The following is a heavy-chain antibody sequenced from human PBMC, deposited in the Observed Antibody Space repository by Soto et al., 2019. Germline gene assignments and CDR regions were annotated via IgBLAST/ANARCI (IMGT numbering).Heavy chain of an antibody. CDR3: ARHFTRPHWGEGMDYFDY. D-gene: IGHD7-27*01. J-gene: IGHJ4*02. Sequence: QLQLQESGPGLVKPSETLSLTCTVSGGSISSSSYYWGWIRQPPGKGLEWIGSIYYSGSTYYNPSLKSRVTISVDTSKNQFSLKLSSVTAADTAVYYCARHFTRPHWGEGMDYFDYWGQGTLVTVSS. CDR2: IYYSGST. CDR1: GGSISSSSYY. V-gene: IGHV4-39*01.